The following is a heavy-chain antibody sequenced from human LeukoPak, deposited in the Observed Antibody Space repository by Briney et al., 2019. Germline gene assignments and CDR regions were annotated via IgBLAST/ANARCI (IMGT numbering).Heavy chain of an antibody. CDR3: ARQREDYGDYLLYYFDY. D-gene: IGHD4-17*01. Sequence: SETLSLTCTVSGGSIRSSSYYWGWIRQPPGKGLEWIGSIYYSGSTYYNPSLKSRVTISVDTSKNQFSLKLSSVTAADTAVYYCARQREDYGDYLLYYFDYWGQGTLVTVSS. V-gene: IGHV4-39*01. CDR1: GGSIRSSSYY. CDR2: IYYSGST. J-gene: IGHJ4*02.